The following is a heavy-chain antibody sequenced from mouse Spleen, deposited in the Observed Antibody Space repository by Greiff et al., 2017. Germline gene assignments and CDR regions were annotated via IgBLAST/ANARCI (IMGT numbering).Heavy chain of an antibody. Sequence: VQLKESGPGLVKPSQTVFLTCTVTGISINTGNYRGSWIRQFPGNKLEWIGYIYYSGTITYNPSLTSRTTITRDTPKNQFFLEMNSLTAEDTATYYCARDGLSYAMDYWGQGTSVTVSS. V-gene: IGHV3-5*01. D-gene: IGHD3-1*01. CDR1: GISINTGNYR. CDR2: IYYSGTI. CDR3: ARDGLSYAMDY. J-gene: IGHJ4*01.